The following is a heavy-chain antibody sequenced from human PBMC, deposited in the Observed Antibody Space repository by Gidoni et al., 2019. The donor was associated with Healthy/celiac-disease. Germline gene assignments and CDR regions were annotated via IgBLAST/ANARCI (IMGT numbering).Heavy chain of an antibody. D-gene: IGHD3-10*01. V-gene: IGHV3-33*01. CDR3: ARDLTSWFGELLYHPFDY. CDR2: IWYDGSNK. CDR1: GFTFSSYG. Sequence: QVQLVESGGGVVQPGRSLRLSCAASGFTFSSYGRHWVRQAPGKGLEWVAVIWYDGSNKYYADSVKGRFTISRDNSKNTLYLQMNSLRAEDTAVYYCARDLTSWFGELLYHPFDYWGQGTLVTVSS. J-gene: IGHJ4*02.